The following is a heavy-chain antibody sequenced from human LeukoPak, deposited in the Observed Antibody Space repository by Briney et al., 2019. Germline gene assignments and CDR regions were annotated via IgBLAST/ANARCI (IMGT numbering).Heavy chain of an antibody. D-gene: IGHD6-13*01. Sequence: SETLSLTCTVSGGSVSSRSYYWGWIRQPPGKGLEWIGSIYYSGSTYYNAPLKSRVTISIDTSKNRFSLKLSSVTAADTAVYYCARPMVAAANWFDPWGQGTLVTVSS. CDR2: IYYSGST. J-gene: IGHJ5*02. CDR3: ARPMVAAANWFDP. V-gene: IGHV4-39*01. CDR1: GGSVSSRSYY.